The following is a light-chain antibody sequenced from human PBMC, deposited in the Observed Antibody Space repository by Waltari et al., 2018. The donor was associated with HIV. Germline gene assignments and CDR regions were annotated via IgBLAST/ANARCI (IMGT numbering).Light chain of an antibody. J-gene: IGKJ3*01. CDR2: GAS. Sequence: IQMTQSPSALSASVGAAVTITCRASQKINRYLNWYQQKVGEAPKLLVYGASSLQSGVPARFRGSGSGSEYKLTISNLQSDDFATYFCQQSYGAPVTFGPGSTV. CDR1: QKINRY. V-gene: IGKV1-39*01. CDR3: QQSYGAPVT.